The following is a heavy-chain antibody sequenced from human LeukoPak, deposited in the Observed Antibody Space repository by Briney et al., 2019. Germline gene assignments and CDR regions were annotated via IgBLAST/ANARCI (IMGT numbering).Heavy chain of an antibody. J-gene: IGHJ3*02. CDR2: VYYSGST. CDR1: GHSLTSGSYY. Sequence: PSETLSLTCTVSGHSLTSGSYYCSWIRQPPGRGLEWIGYVYYSGSTNYNRSLKTRVTMSVATSKNQFSLMLISVTAADTDVYSCARGYSSSWYPSAFDIWGQGTMVTVSS. D-gene: IGHD6-13*01. CDR3: ARGYSSSWYPSAFDI. V-gene: IGHV4-61*01.